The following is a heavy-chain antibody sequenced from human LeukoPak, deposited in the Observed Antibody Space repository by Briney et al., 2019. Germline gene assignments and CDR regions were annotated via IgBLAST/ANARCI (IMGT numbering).Heavy chain of an antibody. Sequence: PSETLSLTCTVSGGSISSYYWSWIRQPPGKGLEWIGYIYYRGSTNYNPSLKSRVTISVDTSKNQFSLKLSSVTAADTAVYYCAQGRYCSSTSCYTHYYYIDVWGKGTTVTVSS. CDR2: IYYRGST. D-gene: IGHD2-2*02. CDR3: AQGRYCSSTSCYTHYYYIDV. V-gene: IGHV4-59*01. J-gene: IGHJ6*03. CDR1: GGSISSYY.